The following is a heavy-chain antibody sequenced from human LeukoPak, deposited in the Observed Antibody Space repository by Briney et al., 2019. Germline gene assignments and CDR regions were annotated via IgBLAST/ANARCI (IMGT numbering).Heavy chain of an antibody. Sequence: SETLSLTCTVSGGSISSYYWSWIRQPPGEGLEWVGYIYYDGRIRYNPSLKSRVATSLDTSRNQFSLKLTSVTDADTALYYCARQSPQKGTPFDYWGQGTLVTVSS. J-gene: IGHJ4*02. CDR1: GGSISSYY. D-gene: IGHD3-10*01. V-gene: IGHV4-59*01. CDR2: IYYDGRI. CDR3: ARQSPQKGTPFDY.